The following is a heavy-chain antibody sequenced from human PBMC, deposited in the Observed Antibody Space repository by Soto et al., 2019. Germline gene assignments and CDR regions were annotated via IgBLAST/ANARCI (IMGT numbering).Heavy chain of an antibody. CDR2: IYPGDSDT. J-gene: IGHJ6*02. V-gene: IGHV5-51*01. CDR1: GYSFTNYW. CDR3: ARPWCSGATCYRGVDYGMDV. D-gene: IGHD2-2*02. Sequence: GESLKISCNGSGYSFTNYWIGWVRQMPGRGLEWMGIIYPGDSDTRYNPSFEGQVTISADKSISTAYLQWSSLKASDTAIYYCARPWCSGATCYRGVDYGMDVWGQGTKVTVYS.